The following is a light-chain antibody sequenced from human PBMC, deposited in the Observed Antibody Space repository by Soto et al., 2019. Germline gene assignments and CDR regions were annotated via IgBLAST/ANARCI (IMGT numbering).Light chain of an antibody. V-gene: IGKV4-1*01. CDR3: QQYYGTPPWT. CDR1: QSVLYSSNNKNY. CDR2: WAS. J-gene: IGKJ1*01. Sequence: DIVMTQSPDSLAVSLGEGATINCKSSQSVLYSSNNKNYLAWYQQKPGQPPKLLIYWASTRESGVPDRFSGSGSGTDFTLTISSLQAEDVAVYYCQQYYGTPPWTFGQGTKVEIK.